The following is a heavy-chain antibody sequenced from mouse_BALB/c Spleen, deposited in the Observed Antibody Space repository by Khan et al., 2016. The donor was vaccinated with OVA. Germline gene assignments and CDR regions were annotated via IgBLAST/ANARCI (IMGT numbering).Heavy chain of an antibody. J-gene: IGHJ3*01. CDR1: GFTFSTYG. D-gene: IGHD1-1*01. V-gene: IGHV5-6*01. CDR2: VSTGGSYT. Sequence: EVELVESGGDLVKPGGSLKLSCAASGFTFSTYGMSWVRQAPDKRLEWVATVSTGGSYTYYPDSVKGRFTISRDNAKKTLYLQMSGRRSEDTAMFYCTRLAYYYDSEGFAYWGQGTLVTVSA. CDR3: TRLAYYYDSEGFAY.